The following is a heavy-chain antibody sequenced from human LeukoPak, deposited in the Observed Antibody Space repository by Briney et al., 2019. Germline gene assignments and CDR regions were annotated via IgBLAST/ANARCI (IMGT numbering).Heavy chain of an antibody. CDR2: ISYSGGGT. V-gene: IGHV3-64*02. CDR1: GFTFNTYA. J-gene: IGHJ4*02. CDR3: ARWRLYTASGTGTSRYSFDF. Sequence: GGSLRLSCVASGFTFNTYAMYWVRQAPGKGLEYVSGISYSGGGTDYAGSVTGRFTISRDNSKNTLYLQMGSLRIEDMAVYYCARWRLYTASGTGTSRYSFDFWGQGTLITVSS. D-gene: IGHD3-16*02.